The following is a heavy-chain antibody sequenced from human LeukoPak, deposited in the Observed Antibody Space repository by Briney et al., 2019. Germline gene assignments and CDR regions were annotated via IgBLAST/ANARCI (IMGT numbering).Heavy chain of an antibody. CDR2: ISAYNGNT. D-gene: IGHD3-10*01. J-gene: IGHJ4*02. CDR3: ARASTGSYFTHFDY. V-gene: IGHV1-18*01. CDR1: GYTLTSYG. Sequence: ASVKVSCKASGYTLTSYGISWVRQAPGQGLEWMGWISAYNGNTNYAQKLQGRVTMTTDTSTSTAYMELRSLRSDDTAVYYCARASTGSYFTHFDYWGQGTLVTVSS.